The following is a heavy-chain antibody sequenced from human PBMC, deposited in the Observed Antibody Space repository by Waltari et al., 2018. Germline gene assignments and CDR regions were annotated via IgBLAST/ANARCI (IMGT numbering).Heavy chain of an antibody. CDR3: TRSRSSGEQIHFDY. V-gene: IGHV4-59*01. J-gene: IGHJ4*02. D-gene: IGHD1-26*01. CDR2: IFNGAAT. Sequence: QVQLQESGPGLVKPSETLSLTCTVSGGSIERDYWTWVRQTPGKGREWIGYIFNGAATNYDPSLMSRVSISLDMANRQFSLNLMAVTAADTAVYFCTRSRSSGEQIHFDYWGRGILVTVSS. CDR1: GGSIERDY.